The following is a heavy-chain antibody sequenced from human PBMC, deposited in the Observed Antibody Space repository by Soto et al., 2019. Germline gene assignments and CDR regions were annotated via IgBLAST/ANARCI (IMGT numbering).Heavy chain of an antibody. Sequence: PGGSLRLSCAASGFTFSSYAMSWVRQAPGKGLEWVSAISGSGGSTYYADSVKGRFTISRDNSKNTLYLQMNSLRAEDTAVYYCAKGWSMGYCSGGSCYDYYYYYYGMDVWGQGTTVTVSS. D-gene: IGHD2-15*01. V-gene: IGHV3-23*01. CDR2: ISGSGGST. CDR3: AKGWSMGYCSGGSCYDYYYYYYGMDV. J-gene: IGHJ6*02. CDR1: GFTFSSYA.